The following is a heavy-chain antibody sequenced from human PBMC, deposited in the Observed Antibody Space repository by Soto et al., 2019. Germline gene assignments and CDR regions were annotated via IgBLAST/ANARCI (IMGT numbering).Heavy chain of an antibody. Sequence: GGSLRLSCAASGFTFSGSAMHWVRQASGKGLEWVDRIRSKGNNYAAAYGASLKGRFTISRDDSKNTAYLQMNSLNTEDTAVYYCSRQASDFWSGKPQYYMDVWGKGTTVTVSS. CDR1: GFTFSGSA. CDR2: IRSKGNNYAA. CDR3: SRQASDFWSGKPQYYMDV. J-gene: IGHJ6*03. D-gene: IGHD3-3*01. V-gene: IGHV3-73*01.